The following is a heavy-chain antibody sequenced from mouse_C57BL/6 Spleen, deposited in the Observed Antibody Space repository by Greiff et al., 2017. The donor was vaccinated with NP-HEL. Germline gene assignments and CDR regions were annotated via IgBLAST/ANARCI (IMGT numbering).Heavy chain of an antibody. V-gene: IGHV1-81*01. CDR1: GYTFTSYG. D-gene: IGHD2-1*01. J-gene: IGHJ4*01. Sequence: VKLMESGAELARPGASVKLSCKASGYTFTSYGISWVKQRTGQGLEWIGEIYPRSGNTYYNEKFKGKATLTADKSSSTAYMELRSLTSAVSAFYFCERLYQGAMDYWGQGTTVTVSS. CDR3: ERLYQGAMDY. CDR2: IYPRSGNT.